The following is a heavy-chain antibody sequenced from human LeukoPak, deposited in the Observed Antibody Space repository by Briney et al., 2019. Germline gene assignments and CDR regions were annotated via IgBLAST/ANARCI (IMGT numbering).Heavy chain of an antibody. CDR1: GFTFSSYW. Sequence: GGSLRLSCAASGFTFSSYWMSWVRQAPGKGLEWVANIKQDGSEKYYADSVKGRFTISRDNAKNSLYLQMNSLRAEDTAVYYCARVEGCSSTSCYLYYYYYGMDVWGKGTTVTVSS. CDR3: ARVEGCSSTSCYLYYYYYGMDV. V-gene: IGHV3-7*03. D-gene: IGHD2-2*01. CDR2: IKQDGSEK. J-gene: IGHJ6*04.